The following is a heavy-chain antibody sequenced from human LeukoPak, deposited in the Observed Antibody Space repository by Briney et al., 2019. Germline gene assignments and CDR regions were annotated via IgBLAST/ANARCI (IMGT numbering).Heavy chain of an antibody. CDR3: ARRAVAENYFDY. CDR1: GGSITSYY. J-gene: IGHJ4*02. CDR2: IYSSGST. D-gene: IGHD6-19*01. V-gene: IGHV4-59*08. Sequence: SETLSLNCTVSGGSITSYYWSWIRQPPGKGLEWIGYIYSSGSTTYNPSLKSRATISVDTSKNQFSLKLTSVTAADTAVYYCARRAVAENYFDYWGQGTLVTDSS.